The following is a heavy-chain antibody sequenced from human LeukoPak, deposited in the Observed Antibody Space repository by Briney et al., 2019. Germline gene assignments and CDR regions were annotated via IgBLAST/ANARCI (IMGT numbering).Heavy chain of an antibody. CDR2: IYTSGST. CDR3: ARGIVVVAQLGFYFYYMDV. J-gene: IGHJ6*03. Sequence: PSETLPLTCTVSGGSISSGSYYWSWIRQPAGKGLEWIGRIYTSGSTNYNPSLKSRVTISVDTSKNQFSLKLSSVTAADTAVYYCARGIVVVAQLGFYFYYMDVWGKGTTVTISS. D-gene: IGHD2-15*01. CDR1: GGSISSGSYY. V-gene: IGHV4-61*02.